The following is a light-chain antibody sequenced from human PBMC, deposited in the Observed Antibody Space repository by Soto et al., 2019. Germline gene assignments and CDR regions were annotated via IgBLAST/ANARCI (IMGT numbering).Light chain of an antibody. Sequence: EIVLTHSPGTLSLSPGERATLSCRASQSLRNNGLSWYQQKPGQAPRLLIYRATSRATGTPDRFSGSGSGTDFTLTISRLEPEDFAVYYCQQYGTSPKTFGQGTKVDIK. J-gene: IGKJ1*01. CDR1: QSLRNNG. CDR3: QQYGTSPKT. V-gene: IGKV3-20*01. CDR2: RAT.